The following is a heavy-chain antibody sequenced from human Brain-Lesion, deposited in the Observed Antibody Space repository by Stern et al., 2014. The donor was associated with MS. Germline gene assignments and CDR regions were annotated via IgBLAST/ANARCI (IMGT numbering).Heavy chain of an antibody. CDR3: ARGRVVPGFQYYATDV. J-gene: IGHJ6*02. V-gene: IGHV4-61*02. D-gene: IGHD2-2*01. CDR1: GGSISSGGYY. CDR2: IFNSGST. Sequence: QVQLVESGPGLVKPSQTLSLSCTVSGGSISSGGYYWSWIRQPAGKGLEWIGRIFNSGSTSYNPSLQSRVTISIAPSKNQFSRRLNPMTAADTAVYYCARGRVVPGFQYYATDVWGQGTTVIVSS.